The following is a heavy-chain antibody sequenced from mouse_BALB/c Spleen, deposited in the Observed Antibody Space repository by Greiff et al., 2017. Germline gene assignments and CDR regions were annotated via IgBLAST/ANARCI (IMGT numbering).Heavy chain of an antibody. CDR3: ARVRCNAWFAY. CDR2: INPSTGYT. J-gene: IGHJ3*01. CDR1: GYTFTSYW. D-gene: IGHD2-1*01. Sequence: VQLQESGAELAKPGASVKMSCKASGYTFTSYWMHWVKQRPGQGLEWIGYINPSTGYTEYNQKFKGKATLTADKSSSTAYMQLSSLTSEDSAVYFCARVRCNAWFAYWGQGTLVTVSA. V-gene: IGHV1-7*01.